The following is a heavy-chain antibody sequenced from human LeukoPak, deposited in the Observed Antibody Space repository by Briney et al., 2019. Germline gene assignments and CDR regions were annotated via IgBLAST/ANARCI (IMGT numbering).Heavy chain of an antibody. CDR1: GFTLSSYW. CDR2: IKQDGSEK. D-gene: IGHD3-9*01. Sequence: PGGSLRLSCAASGFTLSSYWMSWVRQAPGKGLEWVANIKQDGSEKYYVDSVKGRFTISRDNAKNSLYLQMNSLRAEDTVVYYCARGPNYDILTGYWRGYYFDYWAREPWSPSPQ. CDR3: ARGPNYDILTGYWRGYYFDY. J-gene: IGHJ4*02. V-gene: IGHV3-7*01.